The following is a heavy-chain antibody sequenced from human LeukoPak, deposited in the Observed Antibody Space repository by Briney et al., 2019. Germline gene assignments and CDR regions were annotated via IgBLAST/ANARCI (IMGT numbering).Heavy chain of an antibody. J-gene: IGHJ5*02. D-gene: IGHD3-3*01. CDR3: ARDQDYDFWSGYPRGNWFDP. CDR1: GYTFTGYY. Sequence: ASVKVSCKASGYTFTGYYMHWVRQAPGQGLEWMGWFNPNSGGTNYAQKFQGRVTMTRDTSISTAYMELSRLRSDDTDVYYCARDQDYDFWSGYPRGNWFDPWGQGTLVTVSS. V-gene: IGHV1-2*02. CDR2: FNPNSGGT.